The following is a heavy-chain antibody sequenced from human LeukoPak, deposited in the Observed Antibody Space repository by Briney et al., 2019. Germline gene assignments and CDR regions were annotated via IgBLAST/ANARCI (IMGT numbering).Heavy chain of an antibody. CDR3: TRDNLAWRHYFDS. CDR2: MWFDGTGK. CDR1: GFTFGTSGTHLVRYG. J-gene: IGHJ4*02. V-gene: IGHV3-33*01. Sequence: PGRSLRLSCAVSGFTFGTSGTHLVRYGIHWVRQAPGKGLECVAVMWFDGTGKYYAVSVKGRFTISRDNSKNTLSLQMNSLRAEDTAIYYCTRDNLAWRHYFDSWGQGTLVSVSS.